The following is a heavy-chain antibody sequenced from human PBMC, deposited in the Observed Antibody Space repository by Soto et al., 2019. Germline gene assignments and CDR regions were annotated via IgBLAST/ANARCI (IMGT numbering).Heavy chain of an antibody. V-gene: IGHV3-30-3*01. CDR2: ISYDGSNK. J-gene: IGHJ4*02. D-gene: IGHD3-22*01. CDR3: ARGLPYYYDSSGYWAPYFDY. CDR1: GFTFSSYA. Sequence: LRLSCAASGFTFSSYAMHWVRQAPGKGLECVAVISYDGSNKYYADSVKGRFTISRDNSKNTLYLQMNSLRAEDTAVYYCARGLPYYYDSSGYWAPYFDYWGQGTLVTVSS.